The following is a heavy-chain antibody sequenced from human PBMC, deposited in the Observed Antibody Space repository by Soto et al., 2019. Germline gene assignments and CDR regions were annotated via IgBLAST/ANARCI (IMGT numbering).Heavy chain of an antibody. CDR1: GFTFSLYG. CDR2: IWYDGSNV. D-gene: IGHD5-18*01. J-gene: IGHJ4*02. V-gene: IGHV3-33*01. CDR3: ARVTRDTAMVRSFLFDY. Sequence: GGSLRLSCAASGFTFSLYGMHWVRQAPGKGLEWVADIWYDGSNVKYGDSVKGRFTISRDNSENTLYLQMNSLRAEDTAVYYCARVTRDTAMVRSFLFDYWGQGTLVTVSS.